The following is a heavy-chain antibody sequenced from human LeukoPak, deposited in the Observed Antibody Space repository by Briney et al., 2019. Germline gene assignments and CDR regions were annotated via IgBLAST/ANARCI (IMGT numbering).Heavy chain of an antibody. CDR3: ARDTGDNPRSDYYDMDV. CDR2: IYYSGST. J-gene: IGHJ6*02. Sequence: SETLSLTCTVSGGSASSGSYYWSWLRQPPGKGLEWIGYIYYSGSTNYNPSLKSRVTISVDTSKNQFSLKLSSVTAADTAVYYCARDTGDNPRSDYYDMDVWGQGTTVTVSS. CDR1: GGSASSGSYY. V-gene: IGHV4-61*01. D-gene: IGHD2-21*02.